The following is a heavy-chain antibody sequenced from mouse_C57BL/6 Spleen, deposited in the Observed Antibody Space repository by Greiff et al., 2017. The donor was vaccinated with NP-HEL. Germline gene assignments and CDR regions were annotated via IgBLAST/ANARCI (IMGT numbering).Heavy chain of an antibody. J-gene: IGHJ4*01. CDR1: GYTFTSYW. Sequence: VQLQQPGAELVRPGSSVKLSCKASGYTFTSYWMHWVKQRPIQGLEWIGNIDPSDSETHYNQKFKDKATLTVDKSSSTAYMQLSSLTSEDSAVYYCARGGIRAITPHYYAMDYWGQGTSVTVSS. V-gene: IGHV1-52*01. CDR2: IDPSDSET. CDR3: ARGGIRAITPHYYAMDY. D-gene: IGHD3-3*01.